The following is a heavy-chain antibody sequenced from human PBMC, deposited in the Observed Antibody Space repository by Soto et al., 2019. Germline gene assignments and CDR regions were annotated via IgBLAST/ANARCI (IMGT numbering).Heavy chain of an antibody. D-gene: IGHD1-26*01. CDR1: GFTFRSYA. V-gene: IGHV3-64D*06. CDR2: ISSNGGST. J-gene: IGHJ4*02. Sequence: PGGSLSLSCSASGFTFRSYAMHWVRQAPGEGLEYVSGISSNGGSTYYADSVRGRFTISRDNYKNTLNLQMSSLRAEDTAVYYCVKGWELLTYFDCWGQGTQVTVSS. CDR3: VKGWELLTYFDC.